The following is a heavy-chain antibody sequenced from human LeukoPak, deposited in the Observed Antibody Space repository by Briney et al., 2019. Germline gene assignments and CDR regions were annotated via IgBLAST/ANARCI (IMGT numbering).Heavy chain of an antibody. Sequence: PGGSLRLSCVASGFTFSSHGMNCVRQAPGKGLEWVSGIIPSGHTTYYADSVRGRFTISRDNSRNTVYLQMNSLRAEDTAVYYCAKDDRWLQFCCWGQGTLVTVSA. CDR1: GFTFSSHG. J-gene: IGHJ4*02. V-gene: IGHV3-23*01. CDR2: IIPSGHTT. D-gene: IGHD5-24*01. CDR3: AKDDRWLQFCC.